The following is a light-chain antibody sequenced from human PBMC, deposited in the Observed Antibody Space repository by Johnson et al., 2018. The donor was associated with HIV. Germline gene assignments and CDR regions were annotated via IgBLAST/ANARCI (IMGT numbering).Light chain of an antibody. CDR2: DNN. CDR1: SSNIEDNY. V-gene: IGLV1-51*01. CDR3: GTWDNSLNVYV. J-gene: IGLJ1*01. Sequence: QSVLTQPPSVSAASGQKVDISCSGGSSNIEDNYVSWYQQLPHTAPSLLISDNNTRPSGIPNRFSGSQSGASATRDFTGLQPGDEADYYCGTWDNSLNVYVFGTGTKVTVL.